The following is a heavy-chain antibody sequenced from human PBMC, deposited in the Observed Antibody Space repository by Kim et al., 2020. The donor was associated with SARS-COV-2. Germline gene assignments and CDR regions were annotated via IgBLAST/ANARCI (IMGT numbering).Heavy chain of an antibody. V-gene: IGHV3-15*01. CDR1: GFTFSNAW. D-gene: IGHD3-9*01. J-gene: IGHJ6*02. CDR3: TREGLRYFDWLLRSGHLDYYGMDV. CDR2: IKSKTDGGTT. Sequence: VGSLRLSCAASGFTFSNAWMSWVRQAPGKGLEWVGRIKSKTDGGTTDYAAPVKGRFTISRDDSKNTLYLQMNSLKTEDTAVYYCTREGLRYFDWLLRSGHLDYYGMDVWGQGTTVTVSS.